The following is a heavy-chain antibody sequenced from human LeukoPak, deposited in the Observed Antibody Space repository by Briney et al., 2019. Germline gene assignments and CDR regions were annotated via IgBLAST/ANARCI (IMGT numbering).Heavy chain of an antibody. CDR3: ARELLITRTWFDP. CDR2: INTNTGNP. Sequence: ASVKVSCKASGYTFTTYAMNWVRQAPGQGFEWMGWINTNTGNPTYAQGFTGRFVFSLDTSVSTAYLQISSLKAEDTAVYYCARELLITRTWFDPWGQGTLVTVSS. D-gene: IGHD3-22*01. J-gene: IGHJ5*02. CDR1: GYTFTTYA. V-gene: IGHV7-4-1*02.